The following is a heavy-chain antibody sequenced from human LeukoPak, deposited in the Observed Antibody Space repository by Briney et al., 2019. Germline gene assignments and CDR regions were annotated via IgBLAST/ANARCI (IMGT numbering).Heavy chain of an antibody. CDR2: ISYDGSNR. Sequence: GRSLRLSCAASGFTFSSYAMHWVRQAPGKGLEWVAVISYDGSNRYYADSVKGRFTISRDNSKNTLYLQMNSLRAEDTAVYYCARDGSVYSSGSESHYWGQGTLVTVSS. CDR1: GFTFSSYA. J-gene: IGHJ4*02. CDR3: ARDGSVYSSGSESHY. V-gene: IGHV3-30-3*01. D-gene: IGHD6-19*01.